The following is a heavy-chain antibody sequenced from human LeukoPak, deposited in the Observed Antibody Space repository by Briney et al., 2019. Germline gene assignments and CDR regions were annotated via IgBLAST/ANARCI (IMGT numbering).Heavy chain of an antibody. D-gene: IGHD1-26*01. Sequence: PSETLSLTCAVYGGSSSGYSWSWIRQPPGKGLEWIGEINHSGSTNYNPSLKSRVTISVGTSKNQFSLKLSSVTAADTAVYYCARRAGGSYYNWFDPWGQGTLVTVSS. V-gene: IGHV4-34*01. CDR1: GGSSSGYS. J-gene: IGHJ5*02. CDR2: INHSGST. CDR3: ARRAGGSYYNWFDP.